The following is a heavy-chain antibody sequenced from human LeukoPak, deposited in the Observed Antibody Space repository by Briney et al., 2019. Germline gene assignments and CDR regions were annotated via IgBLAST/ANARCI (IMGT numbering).Heavy chain of an antibody. CDR2: INHSGST. Sequence: SETLSLTCAVYGGSFSGYYWSWIRQPPGKGLEWIGEINHSGSTNYNPSLKGRVTISVDTSKNQFSLKLSSVTAADTAVYYCARGRRVVGYCSGGSCYPSYLFDYWGQGTLVTVSS. V-gene: IGHV4-34*01. J-gene: IGHJ4*02. D-gene: IGHD2-15*01. CDR1: GGSFSGYY. CDR3: ARGRRVVGYCSGGSCYPSYLFDY.